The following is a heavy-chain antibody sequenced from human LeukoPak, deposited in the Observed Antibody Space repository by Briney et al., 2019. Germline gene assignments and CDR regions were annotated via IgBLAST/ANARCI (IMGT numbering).Heavy chain of an antibody. Sequence: ASVKVSCKASGYTFTGYYMHWVRQAPGQGLEWMGWISAYNGNTNYAQKLQGRVTMTTDTSTSTAYMELRSLRSDDTAVYYCARAFYYYGSGSYYKYYFDYWGQGTLVTVSS. J-gene: IGHJ4*02. CDR3: ARAFYYYGSGSYYKYYFDY. CDR2: ISAYNGNT. D-gene: IGHD3-10*01. CDR1: GYTFTGYY. V-gene: IGHV1-18*04.